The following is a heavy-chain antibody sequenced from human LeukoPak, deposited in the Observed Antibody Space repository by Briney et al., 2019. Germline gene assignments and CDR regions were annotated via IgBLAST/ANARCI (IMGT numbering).Heavy chain of an antibody. CDR3: ARGGINYGFDY. D-gene: IGHD4-17*01. V-gene: IGHV3-48*01. Sequence: QPGGSLRLSCAASGFTFSAYTMNWVRQAPGKGMEWLSYITSTGTTIYYADSVRGRFTISRHNAKISLYLQMDSLRAEDTAVYYCARGGINYGFDYWGQGTLVTVSS. J-gene: IGHJ4*02. CDR1: GFTFSAYT. CDR2: ITSTGTTI.